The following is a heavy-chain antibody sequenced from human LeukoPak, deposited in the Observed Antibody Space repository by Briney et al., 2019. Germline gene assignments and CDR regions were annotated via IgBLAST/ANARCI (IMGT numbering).Heavy chain of an antibody. CDR2: ISSSGSTI. Sequence: GGSLRLSCAASGFTFSDYYMSWIRQAPGKGLEWVSYISSSGSTIYYADSVKGRFTISRDNAKNSLYLQMNSLRAEDTAVYYCARESTTAVIDSLDYWGQGTLVTVSS. J-gene: IGHJ4*02. D-gene: IGHD4-23*01. CDR3: ARESTTAVIDSLDY. CDR1: GFTFSDYY. V-gene: IGHV3-11*01.